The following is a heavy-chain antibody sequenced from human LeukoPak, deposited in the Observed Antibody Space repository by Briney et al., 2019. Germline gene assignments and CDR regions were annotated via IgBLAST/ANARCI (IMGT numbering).Heavy chain of an antibody. Sequence: SQTLSLTCAISGDSVSSNSATWNWIRQSPSRGLEWLGRTYYRSKWYNDYAVSVKSRVSIKTDTSKNQFSLQLSSVTPEDTAMYFCARDPPAAGQTLNAFDIWGQGTMVTVSS. CDR1: GDSVSSNSAT. J-gene: IGHJ3*02. V-gene: IGHV6-1*01. CDR2: TYYRSKWYN. CDR3: ARDPPAAGQTLNAFDI. D-gene: IGHD2-15*01.